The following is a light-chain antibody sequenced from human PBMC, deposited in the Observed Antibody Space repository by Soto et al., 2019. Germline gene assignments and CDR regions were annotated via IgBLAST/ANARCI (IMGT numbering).Light chain of an antibody. Sequence: DIQMTQSPSTLSASVGDRVTITCRASQSISSWLAWYQQKPGKAPKLLIYDASSLESGVPSRFSGSGSGTEFTLTISSLQPDDFATCYCQQYNSYSWTFGQATKVDIK. V-gene: IGKV1-5*01. J-gene: IGKJ1*01. CDR3: QQYNSYSWT. CDR1: QSISSW. CDR2: DAS.